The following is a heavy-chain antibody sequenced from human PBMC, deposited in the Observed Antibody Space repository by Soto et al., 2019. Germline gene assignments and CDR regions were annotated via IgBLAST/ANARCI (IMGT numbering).Heavy chain of an antibody. Sequence: HVQLVESGGGVVQPGRSLRLSCAASGFTFSTSAMHWVRQAPGKGLEWVAVISYDGTNEHYEDSVKGRFTVSRDNSRNPLSLQMNSLRHEDMSMYYCVASVFSFYYCGQGRLVTVAS. D-gene: IGHD2-8*01. CDR3: VASVFSFYY. CDR2: ISYDGTNE. CDR1: GFTFSTSA. J-gene: IGHJ4*02. V-gene: IGHV3-30*01.